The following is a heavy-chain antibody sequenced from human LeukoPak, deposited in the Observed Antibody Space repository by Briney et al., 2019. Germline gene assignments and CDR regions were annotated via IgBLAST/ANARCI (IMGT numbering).Heavy chain of an antibody. D-gene: IGHD5-18*01. Sequence: SETLSLTCTVSGGSISSYYWSWIRQPPGKGLEWIGYIYYSGSTNYNPSLKSRVTISVDASKNQFSLKLSSVTAADTAVYYCARSGHTAMALPHFDYWGQGTLVTVSS. CDR3: ARSGHTAMALPHFDY. CDR2: IYYSGST. V-gene: IGHV4-59*08. J-gene: IGHJ4*02. CDR1: GGSISSYY.